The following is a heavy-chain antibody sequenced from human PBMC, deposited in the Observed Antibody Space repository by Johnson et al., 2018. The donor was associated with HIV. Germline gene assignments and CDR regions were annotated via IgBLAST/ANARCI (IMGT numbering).Heavy chain of an antibody. Sequence: QMLLVESGGGLVKPGGSLRLSCAASGFTFSSYAMHWVRQAPGKGLEWVAVIWYDGNNKYYADSVKGRFTISRDNSKNTLYLQMNSLRAEDTAVYYCARVTHIQLWANDAFDIWGQGTMVTVSS. V-gene: IGHV3-30*04. D-gene: IGHD5-18*01. CDR2: IWYDGNNK. J-gene: IGHJ3*02. CDR3: ARVTHIQLWANDAFDI. CDR1: GFTFSSYA.